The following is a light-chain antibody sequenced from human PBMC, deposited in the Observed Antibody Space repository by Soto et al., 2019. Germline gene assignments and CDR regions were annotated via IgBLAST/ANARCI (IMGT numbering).Light chain of an antibody. CDR2: DAS. Sequence: AIQLTQSPSSLSASVGDRVTITCRASQGIAGALAWYQQKPGKAPNLLIYDASTLESGVPSRFSGSGSGTDFTLTISSLQPEDFAAYYCQQFSDSPLTFGGGTNVDVK. V-gene: IGKV1D-13*01. CDR1: QGIAGA. CDR3: QQFSDSPLT. J-gene: IGKJ4*01.